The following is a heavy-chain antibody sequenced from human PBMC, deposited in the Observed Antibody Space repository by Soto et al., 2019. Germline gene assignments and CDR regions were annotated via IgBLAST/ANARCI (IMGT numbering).Heavy chain of an antibody. CDR3: AREYSLVVVAPGY. J-gene: IGHJ4*02. Sequence: LRLSCAASGFTFSSYTMHWVRQTPGKGLERVAVISHDGSDKYYADSVKGRFTISRDNSKNTLYLQMNSLRREDTSVYYCAREYSLVVVAPGYWGQGILVTVSS. D-gene: IGHD3-22*01. V-gene: IGHV3-30*04. CDR1: GFTFSSYT. CDR2: ISHDGSDK.